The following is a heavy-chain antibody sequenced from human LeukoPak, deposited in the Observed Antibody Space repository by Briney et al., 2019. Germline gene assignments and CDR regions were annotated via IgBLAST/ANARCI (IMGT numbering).Heavy chain of an antibody. V-gene: IGHV4-59*12. CDR2: IYYSGST. J-gene: IGHJ5*02. CDR1: GGSISSYY. D-gene: IGHD3-10*01. CDR3: ARISGPSYYYGSGERNWFDP. Sequence: SETLSLTCTVSGGSISSYYWSWIRQPPGKGLEWIGYIYYSGSTNYNPSLKSRVTISVDTSKNQFSLKLSSVTAADTAVYYCARISGPSYYYGSGERNWFDPWGQGTLVTVSS.